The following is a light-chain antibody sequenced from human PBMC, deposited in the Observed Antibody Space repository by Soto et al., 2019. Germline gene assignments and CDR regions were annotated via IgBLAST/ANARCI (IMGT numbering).Light chain of an antibody. V-gene: IGKV3-11*01. CDR1: QSVSSN. CDR2: DAS. CDR3: QQRSNWIT. J-gene: IGKJ5*01. Sequence: EIVMTQSPATLSVSPGERATLSCRASQSVSSNLAWYQQKPGQAPRLLIYDASSRATGIPDRFSGSGSGTDFTLTISSLEPEDFAVYYCQQRSNWITFGQGTRLEIK.